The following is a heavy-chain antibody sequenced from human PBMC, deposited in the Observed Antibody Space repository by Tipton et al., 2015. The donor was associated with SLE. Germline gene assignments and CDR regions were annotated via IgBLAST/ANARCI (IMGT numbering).Heavy chain of an antibody. Sequence: LSCAASGFTFSSYSMNWVRQAPGKGLEWIGSIYYSGSTYYNPSLKSRVTISVDTSKNQFSLKLSSVTAADTAVYYCARGRTDWYFDLWGRGTLVTVSS. J-gene: IGHJ2*01. CDR3: ARGRTDWYFDL. CDR2: IYYSGST. CDR1: GFTFSSYS. V-gene: IGHV4-38-2*01.